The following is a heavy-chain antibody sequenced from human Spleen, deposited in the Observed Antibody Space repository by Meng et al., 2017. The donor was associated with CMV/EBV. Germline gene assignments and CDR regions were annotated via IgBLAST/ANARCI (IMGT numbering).Heavy chain of an antibody. Sequence: QVQLQQWGAGLLKPSETLSLTCAVYGGSFSGYYWSWIRQPPGKGLEWIGYIYYSGSTYYNPSLKSRVTISVDTSKNQFSLKLSSVTAADTAVYYCARALAGVDYWGQGTLVTVS. CDR3: ARALAGVDY. J-gene: IGHJ4*02. D-gene: IGHD6-13*01. CDR2: IYYSGST. V-gene: IGHV4-34*01. CDR1: GGSFSGYY.